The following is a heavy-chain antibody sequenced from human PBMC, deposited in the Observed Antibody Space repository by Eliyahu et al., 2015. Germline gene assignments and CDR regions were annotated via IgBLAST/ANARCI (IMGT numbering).Heavy chain of an antibody. V-gene: IGHV5-51*03. Sequence: EVRLVQSGAEVKKPGESLKISCEASGYNFASHWIGWVRQVPGKGLQCMCIIYPGDSRPIYSPYFNGQVTISVDKSRNAAYLQWNSLRASDTATYFCARLQQPRTGLRYYYMDVWGKGTSVTVSS. D-gene: IGHD3/OR15-3a*01. J-gene: IGHJ6*03. CDR3: ARLQQPRTGLRYYYMDV. CDR1: GYNFASHW. CDR2: IYPGDSRP.